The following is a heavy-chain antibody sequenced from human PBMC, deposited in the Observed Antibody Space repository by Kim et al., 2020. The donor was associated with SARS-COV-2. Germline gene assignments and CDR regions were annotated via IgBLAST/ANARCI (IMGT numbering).Heavy chain of an antibody. Sequence: GGSLRLSCAASGFTLRTYWMHWVRQALGKGLAWVSRINTDGSSTMYADSVKGRFTISRDNAKNTLYLQMNSLRADDTAVYYCARVLPATGYWYFDLWGRGTLVTVSS. CDR2: INTDGSST. V-gene: IGHV3-74*03. CDR1: GFTLRTYW. J-gene: IGHJ2*01. CDR3: ARVLPATGYWYFDL. D-gene: IGHD6-13*01.